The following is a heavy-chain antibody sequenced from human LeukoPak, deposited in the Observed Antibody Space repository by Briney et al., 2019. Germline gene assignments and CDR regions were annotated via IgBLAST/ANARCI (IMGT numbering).Heavy chain of an antibody. J-gene: IGHJ4*02. CDR1: GYTFTSYG. V-gene: IGHV1-2*02. CDR2: INPNSGGT. Sequence: ASVKVSCKASGYTFTSYGISWVRQAPGQGLEWMGWINPNSGGTNYAQKFQGRVTMTRDTSISTAYMELSRLRSDDTAVYYCARAHYGSGSPFDYWGQGTLVTVSS. CDR3: ARAHYGSGSPFDY. D-gene: IGHD3-10*01.